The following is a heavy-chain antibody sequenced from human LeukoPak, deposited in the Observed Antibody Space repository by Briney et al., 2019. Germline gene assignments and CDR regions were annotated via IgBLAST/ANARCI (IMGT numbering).Heavy chain of an antibody. J-gene: IGHJ6*02. Sequence: PSQTLSLTCTVSGGSISSGGYYWSWIRQHPGKGLEWIWYIYYSGSTYYTPSLKSRVTISVDTSKNQFSLKLSSVTAADTAVYYCARDHDSSGYPPGGAEYYYYYGMDVWGQGTTVTVSS. CDR1: GGSISSGGYY. V-gene: IGHV4-31*03. CDR3: ARDHDSSGYPPGGAEYYYYYGMDV. D-gene: IGHD3-22*01. CDR2: IYYSGST.